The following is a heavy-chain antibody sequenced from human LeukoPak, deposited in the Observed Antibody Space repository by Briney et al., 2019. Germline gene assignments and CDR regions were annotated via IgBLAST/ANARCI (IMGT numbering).Heavy chain of an antibody. D-gene: IGHD3-10*01. CDR2: IYYSGST. V-gene: IGHV4-59*01. CDR3: ARSYGSGPDY. J-gene: IGHJ4*02. CDR1: GGSISSYY. Sequence: SETLSLTRTVSGGSISSYYWSWIRQPPGKGLEWIGYIYYSGSTNYNPSLKSRVTISVDTSKNQFSLKLSSVTAADTAVYYCARSYGSGPDYWGQGTLVTVSS.